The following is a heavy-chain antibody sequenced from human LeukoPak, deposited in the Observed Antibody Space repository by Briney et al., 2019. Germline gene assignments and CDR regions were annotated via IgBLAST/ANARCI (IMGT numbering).Heavy chain of an antibody. V-gene: IGHV1-46*01. J-gene: IGHJ4*02. CDR2: INPSGGST. CDR1: GYTFSNYY. D-gene: IGHD6-19*01. CDR3: ARDGSGGGGYFDY. Sequence: GASVKVSCKASGYTFSNYYMHWVRQAPGQGLEWMGVINPSGGSTNYAQKFQGRVIMITDTSTSTAYMELMSLRSDDTAVFYCARDGSGGGGYFDYWGQGTLVIVSS.